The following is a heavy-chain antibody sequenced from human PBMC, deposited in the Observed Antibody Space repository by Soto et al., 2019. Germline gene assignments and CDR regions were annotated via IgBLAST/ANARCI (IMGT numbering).Heavy chain of an antibody. Sequence: QVQVVESGGGVVQPGGSLRLSCGAPGFILNGFGVHWVRQAPGKGPEWVGAISSDGSDTSYGDSVRGRFVVSRDNYKDTVVLQTNSLRGDDTAVYYCAKGHVAVIHSTVHIWGQGTVVTVSS. CDR1: GFILNGFG. CDR2: ISSDGSDT. V-gene: IGHV3-30*18. CDR3: AKGHVAVIHSTVHI. J-gene: IGHJ3*02. D-gene: IGHD6-19*01.